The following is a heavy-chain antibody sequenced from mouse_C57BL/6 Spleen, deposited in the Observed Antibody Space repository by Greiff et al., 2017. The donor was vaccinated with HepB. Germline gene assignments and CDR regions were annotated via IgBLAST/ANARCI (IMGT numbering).Heavy chain of an antibody. Sequence: QVQLQQPGAELVRPGTSVKLSCKASGYTFTSYWMHWVKQRPGQGLEWIGVIDPSDSYTNYNQKFKGKATLTVDTSSSTAYMQLSSLTSEDSAVYYCARGITTVVAPVAMDYWGQGTSVTVSS. CDR2: IDPSDSYT. CDR1: GYTFTSYW. D-gene: IGHD1-1*01. CDR3: ARGITTVVAPVAMDY. J-gene: IGHJ4*01. V-gene: IGHV1-59*01.